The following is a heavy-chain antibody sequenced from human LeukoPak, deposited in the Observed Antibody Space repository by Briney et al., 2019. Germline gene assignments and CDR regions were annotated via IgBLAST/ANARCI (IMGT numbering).Heavy chain of an antibody. V-gene: IGHV4-39*07. Sequence: PSETLSLTCTVSGGSISSSSYYWGWIRQPPGKGLEWIGSIYYSGSTNYNPSLKSRVTISVDTSKNQFSLKLSSVTAADTAMYFCARAFYPGYYSYMAVWGKGTTVTVSS. CDR1: GGSISSSSYY. CDR2: IYYSGST. D-gene: IGHD3-3*02. J-gene: IGHJ6*03. CDR3: ARAFYPGYYSYMAV.